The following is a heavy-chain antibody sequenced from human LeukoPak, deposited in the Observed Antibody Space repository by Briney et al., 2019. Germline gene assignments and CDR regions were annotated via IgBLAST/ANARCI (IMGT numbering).Heavy chain of an antibody. D-gene: IGHD6-6*01. CDR3: ARRTYSRSSSIFDN. V-gene: IGHV1-18*01. J-gene: IGHJ4*02. CDR2: ISAYNGNT. CDR1: GYTFTSYG. Sequence: ASVKVSCKASGYTFTSYGISWVRQAPGQGLEWMGWISAYNGNTNYAQKLQGRVTMTTDTSTSTAYMELRSLRSDDTAVYYCARRTYSRSSSIFDNWGQGTLVTVSS.